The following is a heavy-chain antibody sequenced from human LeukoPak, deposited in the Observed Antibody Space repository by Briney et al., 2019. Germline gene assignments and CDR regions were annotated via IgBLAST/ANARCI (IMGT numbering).Heavy chain of an antibody. J-gene: IGHJ4*02. Sequence: SETLSLICSVSGGSISRSSYYWSWIRQPPGKGLEWIGYIYYSGSTNYNPSLKSRVTISVDTSKNQFSLKLSSVTAADTAVYYCARQYSSGWYYFDYWGQGTLVTVSS. V-gene: IGHV4-61*05. CDR2: IYYSGST. D-gene: IGHD6-19*01. CDR1: GGSISRSSYY. CDR3: ARQYSSGWYYFDY.